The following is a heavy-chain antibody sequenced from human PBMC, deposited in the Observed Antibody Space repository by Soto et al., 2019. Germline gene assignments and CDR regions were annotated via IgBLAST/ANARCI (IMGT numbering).Heavy chain of an antibody. CDR2: ISASGGST. D-gene: IGHD3-22*01. V-gene: IGHV3-23*01. J-gene: IGHJ5*01. CDR1: GFTFSSYA. CDR3: ARDPDSSGSKPRWFDS. Sequence: PGGSLRLSCVALGFTFSSYAMSWVRQAPGKGLEWVSLISASGGSTYHADSVKGHFTISRDNSKNTLYLQVNSLRVEDTAVYYCARDPDSSGSKPRWFDSWGQGTLVTVSS.